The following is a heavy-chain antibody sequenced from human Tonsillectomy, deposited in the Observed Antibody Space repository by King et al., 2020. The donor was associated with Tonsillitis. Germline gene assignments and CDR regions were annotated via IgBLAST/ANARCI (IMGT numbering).Heavy chain of an antibody. CDR3: ARATYCGGDCRMATQGADY. CDR1: GFTFSSYA. D-gene: IGHD2-21*02. V-gene: IGHV3-30*04. Sequence: QLVESGGGVVQPGRSLRLSCAASGFTFSSYAMHWVRQAPGKGLEWVAVISYDGSNKYYADSVKGRFTISRDNSKNTLYLQMNSLRAEDTAVYYCARATYCGGDCRMATQGADYWGQGTLVTVSS. J-gene: IGHJ4*02. CDR2: ISYDGSNK.